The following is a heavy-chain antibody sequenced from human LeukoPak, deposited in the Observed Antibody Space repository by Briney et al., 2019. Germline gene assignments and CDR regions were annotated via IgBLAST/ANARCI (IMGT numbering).Heavy chain of an antibody. D-gene: IGHD3-9*01. J-gene: IGHJ3*02. Sequence: GGSLRLSCAASGFTFSSYWMHWVRQAPGKGLVWVSRINSDGSSTSYADSVKGRFTISRDNAKNTLYLQMNSLRAEDTAVYYRARDMYYDILTGYFTYAFDIWGQGTMVTVSS. CDR2: INSDGSST. CDR3: ARDMYYDILTGYFTYAFDI. CDR1: GFTFSSYW. V-gene: IGHV3-74*01.